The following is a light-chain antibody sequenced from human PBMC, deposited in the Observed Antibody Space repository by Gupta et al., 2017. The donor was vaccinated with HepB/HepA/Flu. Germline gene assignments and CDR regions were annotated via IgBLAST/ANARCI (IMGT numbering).Light chain of an antibody. Sequence: MVLKQSPGTLSLSPGERATLSCRASQRVSSTYLAWYQQKPGQAPRLLIYCASSRANGLPDRFSGSGSGTDFTLTISRLEPEDFTLYYCQQYGTSPCSFGQGTKLEIK. J-gene: IGKJ2*04. V-gene: IGKV3-20*01. CDR2: CAS. CDR1: QRVSSTY. CDR3: QQYGTSPCS.